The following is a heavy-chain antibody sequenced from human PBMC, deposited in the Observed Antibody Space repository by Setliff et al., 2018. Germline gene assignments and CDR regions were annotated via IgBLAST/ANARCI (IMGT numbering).Heavy chain of an antibody. Sequence: ASVKVSCKTSGYTFTNYGITWVRQAPGQGLEWMGWINNYSFKTNYPQKFLGRVTVITDTSTGTAYMELGSLTSDDTAIYYCARINFYVSSGYYYAPDYWGPGTLVTVS. J-gene: IGHJ4*02. CDR3: ARINFYVSSGYYYAPDY. CDR1: GYTFTNYG. D-gene: IGHD3-22*01. V-gene: IGHV1-18*01. CDR2: INNYSFKT.